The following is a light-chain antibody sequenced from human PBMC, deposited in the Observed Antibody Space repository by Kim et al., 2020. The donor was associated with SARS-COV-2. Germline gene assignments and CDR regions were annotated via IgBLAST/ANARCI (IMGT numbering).Light chain of an antibody. CDR1: SSGVGAYNY. CDR2: DVD. V-gene: IGLV2-14*03. J-gene: IGLJ2*01. Sequence: GQSIPRSSDSASSGVGAYNYVSWYQQPPGRAPKLIIYDVDRRPSGVSNRFSGSKSGNTASLTISGLQADDEADYYCGSYTTSSTVIFGGGTKLTVL. CDR3: GSYTTSSTVI.